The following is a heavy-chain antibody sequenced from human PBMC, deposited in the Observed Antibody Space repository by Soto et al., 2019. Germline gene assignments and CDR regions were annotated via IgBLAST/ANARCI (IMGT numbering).Heavy chain of an antibody. Sequence: QVQLVESGGGLVEPGGSLRLSCAASGFTFSDYYMSWIRQAPGKGLEWVSYISSSSSYTNYADSVKGRFTISRDNAKNSLYLQMNSLRAEDTAVYYCAREEGYNDPLDYWGQGTLVTVSS. V-gene: IGHV3-11*06. CDR3: AREEGYNDPLDY. J-gene: IGHJ4*02. D-gene: IGHD5-12*01. CDR1: GFTFSDYY. CDR2: ISSSSSYT.